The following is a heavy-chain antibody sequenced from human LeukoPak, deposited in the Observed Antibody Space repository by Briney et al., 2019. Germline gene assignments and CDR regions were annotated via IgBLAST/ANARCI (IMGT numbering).Heavy chain of an antibody. CDR2: IYSGGST. V-gene: IGHV3-53*01. J-gene: IGHJ3*02. Sequence: GGSLRLSCAASGFTLSSYAMSWVRQAPGKGLEWVSIIYSGGSTFYADSVKGRFTISRDNSKNTLYLQMNSLRAEDTAVYYCARGGSYLSAFDIWGQGTMVTVSS. CDR3: ARGGSYLSAFDI. D-gene: IGHD1-26*01. CDR1: GFTLSSYA.